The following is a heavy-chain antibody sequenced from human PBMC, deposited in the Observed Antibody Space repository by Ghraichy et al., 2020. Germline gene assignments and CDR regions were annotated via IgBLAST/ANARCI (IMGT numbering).Heavy chain of an antibody. CDR3: AKGGTGLWFGDSDWYFDL. CDR1: GFTFSSYA. J-gene: IGHJ2*01. CDR2: ISGSGGST. V-gene: IGHV3-23*01. D-gene: IGHD3-10*01. Sequence: LSLTCAASGFTFSSYAMSWVRQAPGKGLEWVSAISGSGGSTYYADSVKGRFTISRDNSKNTLYLQMNSLRAEDTAVYYCAKGGTGLWFGDSDWYFDLWGRGTLVTVSS.